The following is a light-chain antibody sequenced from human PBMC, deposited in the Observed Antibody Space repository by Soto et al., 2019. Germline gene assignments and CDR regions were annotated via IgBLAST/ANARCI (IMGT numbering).Light chain of an antibody. V-gene: IGKV3-11*01. Sequence: EIVLTQSPAALSLSPGERDTLSCRASQSISSYLAWYQQKPGQAPRLLIYDASSRATGIPARFSGSGSGTDFTLTISSLEPEDFAVYYCQQRSNWRWTFGQGTKVEIK. J-gene: IGKJ1*01. CDR3: QQRSNWRWT. CDR1: QSISSY. CDR2: DAS.